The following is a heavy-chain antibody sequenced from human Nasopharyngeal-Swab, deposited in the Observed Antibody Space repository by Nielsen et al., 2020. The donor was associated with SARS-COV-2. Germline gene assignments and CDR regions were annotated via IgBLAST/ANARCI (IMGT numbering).Heavy chain of an antibody. J-gene: IGHJ3*02. V-gene: IGHV5-51*01. Sequence: PGKGTGWVGIIYPGDSDTRYSPSFQGQVTISADKSISTAYLQWSSLKASDTAMYYCARQSCSGGSCYFNDAFDIWGQGTMVTVSS. CDR3: ARQSCSGGSCYFNDAFDI. D-gene: IGHD2-15*01. CDR2: IYPGDSDT.